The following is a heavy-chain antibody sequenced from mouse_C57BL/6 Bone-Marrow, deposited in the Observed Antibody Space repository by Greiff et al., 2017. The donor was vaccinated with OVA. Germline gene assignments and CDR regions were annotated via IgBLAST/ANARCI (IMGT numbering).Heavy chain of an antibody. J-gene: IGHJ1*03. D-gene: IGHD2-4*01. CDR3: ARDRYDSYWYFDV. CDR1: GFTFSDYY. Sequence: DVKLVESEGGLVQPGSSMKLSCTASGFTFSDYYMAWVRQVPEKGLEWVANINYDGSSTYYLDSLKSRFIISRDNAKNILYLQMSSLKSEDTATYYCARDRYDSYWYFDVWGTGTTVTVSS. V-gene: IGHV5-16*01. CDR2: INYDGSST.